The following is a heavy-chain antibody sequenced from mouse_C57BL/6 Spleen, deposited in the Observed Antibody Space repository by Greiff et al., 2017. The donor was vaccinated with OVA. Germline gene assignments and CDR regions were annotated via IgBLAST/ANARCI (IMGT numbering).Heavy chain of an antibody. CDR1: GYTFTSYW. J-gene: IGHJ2*01. V-gene: IGHV1-72*01. Sequence: QVQLQQPGAELVKPGASVKLSCKASGYTFTSYWMHWVKQRPGRGLEWIGRIDPNSGGTKYNEKFKSKATLTVDKPSSTAYMQLSSLTSEASAVYDCAREIYYDYEVYFDYWGQGTTLTVSS. CDR3: AREIYYDYEVYFDY. D-gene: IGHD2-4*01. CDR2: IDPNSGGT.